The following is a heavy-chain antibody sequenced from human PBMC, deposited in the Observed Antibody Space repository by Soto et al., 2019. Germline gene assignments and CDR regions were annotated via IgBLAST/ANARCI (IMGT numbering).Heavy chain of an antibody. V-gene: IGHV5-51*01. J-gene: IGHJ6*02. CDR1: RYFLTTYW. CDR3: ARGNWNYALDYYKGLDV. Sequence: PGESLKISCXGSRYFLTTYWIAWVRQMPGRGLEWMGIIYLGDSDTRYSPAFQGQVTISADKSIRTAYLQWNSLKASDTAMYYCARGNWNYALDYYKGLDVWGQGTTVTVSS. D-gene: IGHD1-7*01. CDR2: IYLGDSDT.